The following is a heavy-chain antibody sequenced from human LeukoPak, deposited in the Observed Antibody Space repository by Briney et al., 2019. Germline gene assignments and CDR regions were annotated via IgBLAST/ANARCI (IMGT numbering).Heavy chain of an antibody. V-gene: IGHV1-46*01. D-gene: IGHD6-25*01. Sequence: ASVKVSCKASGYTFTSYYMHWVRQAPGQGPEWMGIINPRGGGTDYAQKFQGRVTMTSDMSTSTVYMELNSLISDDTAVYFCARVGISAATADYWGQGTLVTVSS. CDR2: INPRGGGT. CDR3: ARVGISAATADY. CDR1: GYTFTSYY. J-gene: IGHJ4*02.